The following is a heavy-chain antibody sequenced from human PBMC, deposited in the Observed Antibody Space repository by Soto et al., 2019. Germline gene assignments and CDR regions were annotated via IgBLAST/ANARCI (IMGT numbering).Heavy chain of an antibody. CDR3: ARGPSSSGY. J-gene: IGHJ4*02. D-gene: IGHD6-6*01. V-gene: IGHV1-8*02. CDR1: GYTFTIYD. CDR2: MNPNSGNT. Sequence: ASVXVSCKASGYTFTIYDIHWVRQAPGQGLEWMGWMNPNSGNTGYAQKFQGRVTMTRNTSISTAYMELSSLRSEDTAVYYCARGPSSSGYWGQGTLVTVSS.